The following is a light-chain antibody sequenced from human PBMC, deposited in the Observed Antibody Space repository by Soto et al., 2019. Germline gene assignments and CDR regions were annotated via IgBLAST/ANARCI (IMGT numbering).Light chain of an antibody. Sequence: DIQITHSPSSLSASVGDRVTITCQASQDISNYLNWYQQKPGKAPKLLIYDASNLETGVPSRFSGSGSGTDFTFTISSLQPEDIETYYCQQYDNLPPGVTFGQGTRMEIK. J-gene: IGKJ5*01. V-gene: IGKV1-33*01. CDR2: DAS. CDR1: QDISNY. CDR3: QQYDNLPPGVT.